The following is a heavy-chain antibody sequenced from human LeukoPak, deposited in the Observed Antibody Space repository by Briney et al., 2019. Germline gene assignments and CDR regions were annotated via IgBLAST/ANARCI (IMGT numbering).Heavy chain of an antibody. CDR2: ISYDGSNK. D-gene: IGHD5-12*01. V-gene: IGHV3-30*04. Sequence: RSGGSLRLSCAASGFTFSSYAMHWVRQAPGKGLEWVAVISYDGSNKYYADSVKGRFTISRGNAKNSLYLQMNSLRAEDTAVYYCARVGGYDPFDYWGQGTLVTVSS. J-gene: IGHJ4*02. CDR1: GFTFSSYA. CDR3: ARVGGYDPFDY.